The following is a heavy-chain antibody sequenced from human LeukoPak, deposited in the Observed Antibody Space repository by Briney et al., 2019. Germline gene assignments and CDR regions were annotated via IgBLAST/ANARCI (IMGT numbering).Heavy chain of an antibody. V-gene: IGHV4-39*07. Sequence: TPSETLSLTCTVSGGSISSSSYYWGWIRQPPGKGLEWIGSIYYSGSTYYNPSLKSRVTISVDTSKNQFSLKLSSVTAADTAVYYCARLDYGDQKYYYMDVWGKGTTVTVSS. J-gene: IGHJ6*03. CDR1: GGSISSSSYY. CDR3: ARLDYGDQKYYYMDV. CDR2: IYYSGST. D-gene: IGHD4-17*01.